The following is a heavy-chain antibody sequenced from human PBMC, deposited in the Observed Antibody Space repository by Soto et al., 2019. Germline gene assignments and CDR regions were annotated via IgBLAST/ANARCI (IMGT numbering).Heavy chain of an antibody. CDR3: ASGYGSYYFDY. CDR1: GGSISSYY. CDR2: IYYSGST. J-gene: IGHJ4*02. V-gene: IGHV4-59*01. Sequence: QVQLQESGPGLVKPSETLSLTCTVSGGSISSYYWSWIRQPPGKGLEWIGYIYYSGSTNYNPSLKSRVTISVDTSKNQFSLKLSSVTAADTAVYYCASGYGSYYFDYWGQGTLVTVSS. D-gene: IGHD5-12*01.